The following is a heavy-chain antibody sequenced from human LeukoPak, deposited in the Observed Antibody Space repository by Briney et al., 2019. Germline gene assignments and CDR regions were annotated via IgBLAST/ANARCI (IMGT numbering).Heavy chain of an antibody. D-gene: IGHD2-15*01. CDR1: PVTFGTSA. Sequence: GGSLRLSCVGSPVTFGTSAMSWVRQAPGKGLEWVSAVSAGGTNTYYADSVEGRFTISRDNSKDTLYLHMESLRVEDTAQYFCARINCSGGTCYDYFDDWGQGTLVTVSS. CDR2: VSAGGTNT. J-gene: IGHJ4*02. V-gene: IGHV3-23*01. CDR3: ARINCSGGTCYDYFDD.